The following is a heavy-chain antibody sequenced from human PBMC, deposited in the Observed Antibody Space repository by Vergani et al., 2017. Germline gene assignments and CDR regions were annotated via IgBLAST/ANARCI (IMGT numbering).Heavy chain of an antibody. CDR2: IYYSGST. CDR1: GGSISSYY. Sequence: QVQLQESGPGLVKPSETLSLTCTVSGGSISSYYWSWIRQPPGKGLEWIGYIYYSGSTYYNPSLKSRVTISVDTSKNQFSLKLSSVTAADTAVYYCARGVVVTAIAPGDDFDYWGQGTLVTVSS. J-gene: IGHJ4*02. V-gene: IGHV4-59*12. D-gene: IGHD2-21*02. CDR3: ARGVVVTAIAPGDDFDY.